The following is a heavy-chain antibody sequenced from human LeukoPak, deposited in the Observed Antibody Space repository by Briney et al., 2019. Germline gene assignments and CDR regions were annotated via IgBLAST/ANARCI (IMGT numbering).Heavy chain of an antibody. V-gene: IGHV1-46*01. J-gene: IGHJ3*02. Sequence: GASVKVSCKASGYTFTSYYMHWVRQAPGQGLEWMGIINPSGGSTSYAQKFQGRVTMTRDTSTSTVYMELSSLRSEDTAVYYCARGPVHLGYCSSTSCHTTDAFDIWGQGTMVTVSS. D-gene: IGHD2-2*01. CDR1: GYTFTSYY. CDR3: ARGPVHLGYCSSTSCHTTDAFDI. CDR2: INPSGGST.